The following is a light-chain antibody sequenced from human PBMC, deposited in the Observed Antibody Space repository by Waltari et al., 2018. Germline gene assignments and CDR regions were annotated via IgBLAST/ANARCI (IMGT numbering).Light chain of an antibody. CDR2: KAS. CDR3: QQYSSFPIT. CDR1: QNIDTW. V-gene: IGKV1-5*03. Sequence: DIQMTQSPSTLSASMGDSATITCRASQNIDTWLAWYQQKPGKAPKLLIFKASNLESGVPSKFSGSGSGTEFTLTISTLEPDDFATYYCQQYSSFPITFGHGTRLEIK. J-gene: IGKJ5*01.